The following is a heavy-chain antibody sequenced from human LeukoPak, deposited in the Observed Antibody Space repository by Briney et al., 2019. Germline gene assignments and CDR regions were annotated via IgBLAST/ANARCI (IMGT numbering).Heavy chain of an antibody. CDR3: ARPRAAPDTYYFDY. V-gene: IGHV1-18*01. CDR2: TRANKGNT. D-gene: IGHD6-13*01. J-gene: IGHJ4*02. CDR1: GYTFTIYG. Sequence: ASVKVSCKASGYTFTIYGISWVRQAPGQGLEWMGWTRANKGNTNYAQNFQGRVTMTTDTSTSTAYMELRSLRSDDTAVYFCARPRAAPDTYYFDYWGQGTLVTVSS.